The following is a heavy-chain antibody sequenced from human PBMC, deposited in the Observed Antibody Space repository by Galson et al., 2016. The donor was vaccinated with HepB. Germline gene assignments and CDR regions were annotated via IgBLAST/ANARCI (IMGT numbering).Heavy chain of an antibody. CDR2: INPSGGST. J-gene: IGHJ4*02. Sequence: SVKVSCKASGYTFTIYYIHWVRQAPGQGLEWMGIINPSGGSTNYAQKFQGRVTMTRDTSTNTAYRELSSLRLEDTAVYYCARIWVRDGLDYWGQGILVTVSS. CDR1: GYTFTIYY. V-gene: IGHV1-46*01. D-gene: IGHD3-10*01. CDR3: ARIWVRDGLDY.